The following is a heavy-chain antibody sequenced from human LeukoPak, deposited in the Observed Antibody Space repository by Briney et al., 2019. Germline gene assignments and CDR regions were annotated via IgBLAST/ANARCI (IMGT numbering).Heavy chain of an antibody. Sequence: SVKVSCKASGVTFSTYAISWVRQAPGQGLEWMGGIIPIFGTANYAQKFQGRVTITADESTSTAYMELSSLRSEDTAVYYCARDYPVVPAAYYYYYGMDVWGQGITVTVSS. V-gene: IGHV1-69*13. D-gene: IGHD2-2*01. CDR1: GVTFSTYA. J-gene: IGHJ6*02. CDR2: IIPIFGTA. CDR3: ARDYPVVPAAYYYYYGMDV.